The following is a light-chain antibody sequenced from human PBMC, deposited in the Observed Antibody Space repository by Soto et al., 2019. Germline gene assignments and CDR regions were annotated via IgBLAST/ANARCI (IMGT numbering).Light chain of an antibody. J-gene: IGKJ1*01. V-gene: IGKV3-20*01. CDR1: QSVSSSY. CDR2: GAS. CDR3: QQYGSSPWT. Sequence: EIVLTQSPGTLSLSPGERATISCRASQSVSSSYLAWYQQKPGQAPRLLIYGASSKATGIPDMFSGSGAGKDFTLTISRLEPEDFAVYYCQQYGSSPWTFGQGTKVEIK.